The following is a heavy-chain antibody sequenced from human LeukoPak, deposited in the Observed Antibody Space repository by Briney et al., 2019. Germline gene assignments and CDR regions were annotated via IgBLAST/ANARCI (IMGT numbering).Heavy chain of an antibody. V-gene: IGHV4-30-4*08. J-gene: IGHJ5*02. D-gene: IGHD3-3*01. CDR1: GGSISSGDYY. Sequence: PSQTLSLTCTVSGGSISSGDYYWSWIRQPPGKGLEWIGYIYYSGRTYYNPSLKSRVTIPVDTSKNQFSLKLSSVTAADTAVYYCARGKRITIFGVVKLWFDPWGQGTLVTVSS. CDR2: IYYSGRT. CDR3: ARGKRITIFGVVKLWFDP.